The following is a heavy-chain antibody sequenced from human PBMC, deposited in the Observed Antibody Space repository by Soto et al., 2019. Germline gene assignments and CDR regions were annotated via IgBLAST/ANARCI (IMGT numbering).Heavy chain of an antibody. CDR1: GGSISSGYYY. CDR3: ARYYYDSSGYYSRFDY. J-gene: IGHJ4*02. V-gene: IGHV4-30-4*01. CDR2: IYYSGNT. Sequence: SETLSLTCSVSGGSISSGYYYWSWIRQPPGKGLEWIGNIYYSGNTYYNPSLKSRLIISIDTSKNQFSLKVGSVTAADTAVYYCARYYYDSSGYYSRFDYWGQGTQVTVSS. D-gene: IGHD3-22*01.